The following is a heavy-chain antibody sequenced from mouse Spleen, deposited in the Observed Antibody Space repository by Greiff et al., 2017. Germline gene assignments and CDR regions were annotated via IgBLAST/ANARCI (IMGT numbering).Heavy chain of an antibody. Sequence: QVQLQQPGAELVKPGASVKLSCKASGYTFTSYWMQWVKQRPGQGLEWIGEIDPSDSYTNYNQKFKGKATLTVDTSSSTAYMQLSSLTSEDSAVYYCARRSDGYPFAYWGQGTLVTVSA. CDR2: IDPSDSYT. J-gene: IGHJ3*01. CDR1: GYTFTSYW. D-gene: IGHD2-3*01. V-gene: IGHV1-50*01. CDR3: ARRSDGYPFAY.